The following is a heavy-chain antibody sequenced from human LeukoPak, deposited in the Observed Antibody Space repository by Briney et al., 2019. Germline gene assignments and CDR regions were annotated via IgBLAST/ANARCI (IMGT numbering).Heavy chain of an antibody. D-gene: IGHD7-27*01. V-gene: IGHV4-39*07. Sequence: SSETLSLTCTVSGGSISSSSYCWGWIRQPPGKGLEWIGSIYYSGSTYHNPSLKSRVTISVDTSKNQFSLKLSSVTAADTAVYYCARSPRVGPGAWFDPWGHGTLVTVSS. J-gene: IGHJ5*02. CDR3: ARSPRVGPGAWFDP. CDR1: GGSISSSSYC. CDR2: IYYSGST.